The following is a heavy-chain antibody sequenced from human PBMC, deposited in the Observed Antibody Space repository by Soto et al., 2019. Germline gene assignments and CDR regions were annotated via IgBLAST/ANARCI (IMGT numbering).Heavy chain of an antibody. J-gene: IGHJ6*03. Sequence: EVQLVESGGGLVQPGRSLRLSCAASGFTFDDYAMHWVRQAPGKGLEWVSGISWNSGSIGYADSVKGRFTISRDNAKNSLYLQMNSLRAEDTALYYCAKAGGGGYYMDVWGKGTTVTVSS. CDR3: AKAGGGGYYMDV. D-gene: IGHD3-16*01. CDR1: GFTFDDYA. V-gene: IGHV3-9*01. CDR2: ISWNSGSI.